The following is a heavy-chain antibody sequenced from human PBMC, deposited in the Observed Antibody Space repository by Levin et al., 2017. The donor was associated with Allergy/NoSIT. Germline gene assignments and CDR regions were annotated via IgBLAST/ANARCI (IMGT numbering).Heavy chain of an antibody. D-gene: IGHD3-9*01. CDR3: AKGHLRYFDL. V-gene: IGHV3-9*01. CDR2: ISWNSGSI. J-gene: IGHJ4*02. CDR1: GFTFDDYA. Sequence: GGSLRLSCAASGFTFDDYAMHWVRQAPGKGLEWVSGISWNSGSIEYADSVKGRFTISRDNAKNSLYLQMNGLRTEDTALYYCAKGHLRYFDLWGQGTLVTVSS.